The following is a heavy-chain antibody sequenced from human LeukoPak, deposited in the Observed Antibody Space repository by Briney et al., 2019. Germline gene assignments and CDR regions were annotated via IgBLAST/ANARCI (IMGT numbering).Heavy chain of an antibody. CDR1: GGSISSYY. CDR2: IYYSGST. CDR3: ARSTVTPYYFDY. J-gene: IGHJ4*02. V-gene: IGHV4-59*01. Sequence: SETLSLTCTVSGGSISSYYWSWIRQPPGKGLEWIGYIYYSGSTNYNPSLKSRVTISVDTSKNQFSLKLSSVTAADTAVYYCARSTVTPYYFDYWGQGTLVTVSS. D-gene: IGHD4-17*01.